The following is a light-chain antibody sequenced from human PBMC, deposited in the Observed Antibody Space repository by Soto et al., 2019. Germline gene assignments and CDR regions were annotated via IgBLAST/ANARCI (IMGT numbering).Light chain of an antibody. Sequence: QSALTQPASGSGSPGQSITISCTGTSSDVGSYNLVSWYQQHPGIAPKLMLYEGSKRPSGVSNRFSGSKSGNTASLTISGLQAEYEADYYCCSYAGSRTYVFGTGTKVTVL. V-gene: IGLV2-23*01. J-gene: IGLJ1*01. CDR1: SSDVGSYNL. CDR2: EGS. CDR3: CSYAGSRTYV.